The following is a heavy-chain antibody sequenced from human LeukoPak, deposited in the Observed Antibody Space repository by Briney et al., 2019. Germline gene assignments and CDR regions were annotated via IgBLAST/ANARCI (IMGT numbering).Heavy chain of an antibody. J-gene: IGHJ4*02. D-gene: IGHD6-19*01. CDR3: ARHPSSSGLYYSDY. Sequence: SETLSLTCTVSGGSISSYYWSWIRQPPGKGLEWIGYINYSGSTKYNPSLKSRVTISVDTSKNQFSLKVSSVTAADTAFYYCARHPSSSGLYYSDYWGQGTLVTVSS. V-gene: IGHV4-59*08. CDR1: GGSISSYY. CDR2: INYSGST.